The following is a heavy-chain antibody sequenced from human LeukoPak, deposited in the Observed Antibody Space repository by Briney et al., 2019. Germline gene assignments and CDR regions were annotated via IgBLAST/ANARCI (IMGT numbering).Heavy chain of an antibody. Sequence: SETLSLTCAVSGYSISSGYYWGWIRQPPGKGLEWIGSIYHSGSTYYNPYLKSRVTISVDTSKNQFSLKLSSVTAADTAVYYCARDSSGYYGDYYFDYWGQGTLVTVSS. D-gene: IGHD4-17*01. CDR3: ARDSSGYYGDYYFDY. CDR1: GYSISSGYY. CDR2: IYHSGST. V-gene: IGHV4-38-2*02. J-gene: IGHJ4*02.